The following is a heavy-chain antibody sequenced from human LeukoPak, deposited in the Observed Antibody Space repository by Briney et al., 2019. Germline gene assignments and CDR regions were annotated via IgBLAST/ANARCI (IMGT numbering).Heavy chain of an antibody. CDR3: TRADGYGLVGI. D-gene: IGHD3-10*01. CDR2: IYSSGST. V-gene: IGHV4-39*07. Sequence: SETLSLTCSVSGVSISSGSNYWGWIRQPPGKTLEWIGSIYSSGSTYYYSSLKSRIIILIDTSKNHFSLTLSAVTAADTAVYYCTRADGYGLVGIWGQGTMVTVSS. CDR1: GVSISSGSNY. J-gene: IGHJ3*01.